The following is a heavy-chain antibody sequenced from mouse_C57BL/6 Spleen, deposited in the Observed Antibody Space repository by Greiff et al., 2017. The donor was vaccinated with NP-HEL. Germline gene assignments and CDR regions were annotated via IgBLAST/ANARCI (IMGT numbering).Heavy chain of an antibody. V-gene: IGHV1-15*01. CDR3: TSVVAHYYAMDY. J-gene: IGHJ4*01. CDR2: IDPETGGT. D-gene: IGHD1-1*01. Sequence: VKLMESGAELVRPGASVTLSCKASGYTFTDYEMHWVKQTPVHGLEWIGAIDPETGGTAYNQKFKGKAILTADKSSSTAYMELRSLTSEDSAVDYCTSVVAHYYAMDYWGQGTSVTVSS. CDR1: GYTFTDYE.